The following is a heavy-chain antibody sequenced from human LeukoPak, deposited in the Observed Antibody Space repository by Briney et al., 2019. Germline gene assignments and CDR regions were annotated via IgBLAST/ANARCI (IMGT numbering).Heavy chain of an antibody. J-gene: IGHJ4*02. Sequence: PSETLSLTCSVSSGSISSGDYYWSWIRQPPGKGLEWIGYIYYSGSTYYNPSLKSRVTISVDTSKNQFSLKLSSVTAADTAVYYCARAYGSGSYALWSKIPPTYYFDYWGQGTLVTVSS. CDR1: SGSISSGDYY. V-gene: IGHV4-30-4*01. CDR2: IYYSGST. CDR3: ARAYGSGSYALWSKIPPTYYFDY. D-gene: IGHD3-10*01.